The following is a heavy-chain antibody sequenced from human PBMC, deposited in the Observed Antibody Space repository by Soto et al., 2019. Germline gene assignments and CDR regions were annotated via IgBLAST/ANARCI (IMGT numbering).Heavy chain of an antibody. CDR2: IYYSGST. V-gene: IGHV4-31*03. J-gene: IGHJ6*02. Sequence: PSETLSLTCTVSGGSISSGGYYWSWIRQHSGKGLEWIGYIYYSGSTYYNPPLKSRVTISVDTSKNQFSLKLSSVTAADTAVYYCARAGAPGIAAAGLFVYYGMDVWGQGTTVTVSS. CDR3: ARAGAPGIAAAGLFVYYGMDV. CDR1: GGSISSGGYY. D-gene: IGHD6-13*01.